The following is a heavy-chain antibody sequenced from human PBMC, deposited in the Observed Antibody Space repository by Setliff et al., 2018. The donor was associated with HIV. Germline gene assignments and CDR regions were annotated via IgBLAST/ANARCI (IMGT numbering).Heavy chain of an antibody. V-gene: IGHV4-59*08. Sequence: PSETLSLTCTVSGVSIRGYCWSWIRQPPGKGLEWMGYVFYTGFAAYNPSLKSRLTISVDTSKSQFSLRLTSVTAADTAIYYCARQVSIPGVAITPVDYWGQGALVTVSS. CDR1: GVSIRGYC. D-gene: IGHD5-12*01. J-gene: IGHJ4*02. CDR2: VFYTGFA. CDR3: ARQVSIPGVAITPVDY.